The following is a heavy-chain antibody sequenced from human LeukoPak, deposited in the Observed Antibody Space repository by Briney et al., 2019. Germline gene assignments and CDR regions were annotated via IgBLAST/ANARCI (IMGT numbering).Heavy chain of an antibody. CDR3: ASPYGGYEYFDL. V-gene: IGHV5-51*01. CDR2: SYPGDSDT. Sequence: GEPLKTSLKGSGYSFTSYWIGWVPQLPGKGPEWMGSSYPGDSDTRDSPSFQGQGTLSAEKSISTAYLQWGSRKASDSAMYYCASPYGGYEYFDLWGRGTLVTVSS. D-gene: IGHD4-17*01. J-gene: IGHJ2*01. CDR1: GYSFTSYW.